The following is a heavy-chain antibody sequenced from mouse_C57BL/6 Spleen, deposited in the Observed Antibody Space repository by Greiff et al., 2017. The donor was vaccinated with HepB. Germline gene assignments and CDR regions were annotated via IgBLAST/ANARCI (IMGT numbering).Heavy chain of an antibody. Sequence: VQLQQSGAELVRPGTSVKMSCKASGYTFTNYWIGWAKQRPGHGLEWIGDIYPGGGYTNYNEKFKGKATLTADKASSTAYLQCSSLTSEDSAIYYWAVVTTVVAGDYAVDYWGQGASVTVSS. CDR3: AVVTTVVAGDYAVDY. V-gene: IGHV1-63*01. CDR2: IYPGGGYT. J-gene: IGHJ4*01. D-gene: IGHD1-1*01. CDR1: GYTFTNYW.